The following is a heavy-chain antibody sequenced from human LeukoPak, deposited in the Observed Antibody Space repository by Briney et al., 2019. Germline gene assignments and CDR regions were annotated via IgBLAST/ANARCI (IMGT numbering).Heavy chain of an antibody. D-gene: IGHD6-6*01. J-gene: IGHJ4*02. CDR1: GGSISSSSYY. V-gene: IGHV4-39*01. CDR2: IYYSGST. Sequence: PSQTLSLTCTVSGGSISSSSYYWGWIRQPPGKGLEWIGSIYYSGSTYYNPSLKSRVTISVDTSKNQFSLKLSSVTAADTAVYYFARHRVLAAPFDYWGQGTLVTVSS. CDR3: ARHRVLAAPFDY.